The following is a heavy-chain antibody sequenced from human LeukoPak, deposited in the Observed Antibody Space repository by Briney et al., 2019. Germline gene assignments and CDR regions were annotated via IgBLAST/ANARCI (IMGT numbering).Heavy chain of an antibody. CDR3: ASQYYYGSGSCYNFHYYMDV. CDR2: IIPIFGTA. J-gene: IGHJ6*03. CDR1: GGTFSSYA. D-gene: IGHD3-10*01. Sequence: SVKVSCKASGGTFSSYAISWVRQAPGQGLEWMGGIIPIFGTANYAQKFQGRVTITADESTSTAYMELSSLRSEDTAVYYCASQYYYGSGSCYNFHYYMDVWGKGTTVTISS. V-gene: IGHV1-69*13.